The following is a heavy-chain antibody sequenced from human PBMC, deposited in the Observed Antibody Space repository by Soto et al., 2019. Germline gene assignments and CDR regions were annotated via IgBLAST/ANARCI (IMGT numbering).Heavy chain of an antibody. V-gene: IGHV4-4*07. D-gene: IGHD6-6*01. CDR2: IYLNGAT. Sequence: QVQLQESGPRLVKPSETLSLTCAVSGGSISSFYWNWIRQSAGKGLEWIGRIYLNGATTYNPSLPLRVTMSVDTSKNQFALMRSSMTDADTAIYYCARSPSTSSIGTFDIWGQGTMVTVSS. CDR1: GGSISSFY. CDR3: ARSPSTSSIGTFDI. J-gene: IGHJ3*02.